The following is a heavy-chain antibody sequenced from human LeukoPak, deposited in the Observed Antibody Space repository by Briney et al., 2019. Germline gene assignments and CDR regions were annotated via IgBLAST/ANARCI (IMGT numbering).Heavy chain of an antibody. V-gene: IGHV1-69*06. CDR2: IIPIFGTA. Sequence: SVKVSCKASVGTFSSYALSWVRQAPGQGLEWMGRIIPIFGTANYAQKFQDRVTITADKSTRTAYMELSSLRSEDTAVYYCAREGYCSSTSCLHWFDPWGQGTLVTVSS. J-gene: IGHJ5*02. D-gene: IGHD2-2*01. CDR1: VGTFSSYA. CDR3: AREGYCSSTSCLHWFDP.